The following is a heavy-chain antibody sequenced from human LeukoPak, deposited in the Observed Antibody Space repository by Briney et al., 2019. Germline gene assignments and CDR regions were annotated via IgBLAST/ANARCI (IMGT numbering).Heavy chain of an antibody. CDR1: GFTSSSYW. CDR2: ISGDGTAR. CDR3: ARGPYGSGRGVDYYYYGMDV. D-gene: IGHD3-10*01. V-gene: IGHV3-74*01. J-gene: IGHJ6*02. Sequence: GGSLRLSCAASGFTSSSYWMHWVRQVPGKGLVWVSRISGDGTARNYADSVKGRFTISRDNSKNTLYLQMNSLRAEDTAVYYCARGPYGSGRGVDYYYYGMDVWGQGTTVTVSS.